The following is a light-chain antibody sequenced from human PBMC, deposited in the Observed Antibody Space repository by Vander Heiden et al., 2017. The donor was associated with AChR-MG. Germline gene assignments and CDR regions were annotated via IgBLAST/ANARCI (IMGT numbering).Light chain of an antibody. Sequence: AIPMTQSPSPSPAPTGDGDTITCRASQGISGNLAWYQQKPEKAPKLLIYAASALQSGVPSRFSGSGSGTDFTLTISCLQSEDFETYYCQQYYSYPYTFGQGTKLEIK. CDR3: QQYYSYPYT. V-gene: IGKV1-8*01. J-gene: IGKJ2*01. CDR2: AAS. CDR1: QGISGN.